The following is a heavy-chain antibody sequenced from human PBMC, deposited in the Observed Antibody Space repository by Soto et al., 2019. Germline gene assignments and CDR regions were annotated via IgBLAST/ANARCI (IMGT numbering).Heavy chain of an antibody. CDR3: ASRYLY. CDR1: GNSISNGDYY. V-gene: IGHV4-30-4*01. J-gene: IGHJ4*02. CDR2: IDSSGST. D-gene: IGHD3-16*02. Sequence: SETLSLTCTVSGNSISNGDYYWSWIRQPPGRGPERIGYIDSSGSTYYNPSLKRRLTMSVDMSKNQFSLRLTSVTAADTAVYYCASRYLYWGQGLLVTVSS.